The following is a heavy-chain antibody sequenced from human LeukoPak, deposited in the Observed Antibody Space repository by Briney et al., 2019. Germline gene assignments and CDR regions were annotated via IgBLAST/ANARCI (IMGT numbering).Heavy chain of an antibody. CDR2: IYYSGST. V-gene: IGHV4-39*07. Sequence: SETLSLTCPVSGGSISSSSYYWGWIRQPPGKGLEWIGRIYYSGSTYYNPSLKSRVTISVVTSKNQFSLKLSSVTAADTAVYYCARRIAAAGTFFRTWGQGTLVTVSS. D-gene: IGHD6-13*01. CDR3: ARRIAAAGTFFRT. CDR1: GGSISSSSYY. J-gene: IGHJ4*02.